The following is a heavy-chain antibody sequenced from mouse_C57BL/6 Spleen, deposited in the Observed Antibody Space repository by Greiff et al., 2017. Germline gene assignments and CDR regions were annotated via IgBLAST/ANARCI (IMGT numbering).Heavy chain of an antibody. CDR3: ARLFITTGSRAGAMDY. CDR2: ISGGGGNT. V-gene: IGHV5-9*01. J-gene: IGHJ4*01. D-gene: IGHD1-1*01. Sequence: EVQLVESGGGLVKPGGSLKLSCAASGFTFSSYTMSWVRQTPEKRLEWVATISGGGGNTYYPDSVKGRFTISRDNAKNTLYLQMSSLRSEDTALYYCARLFITTGSRAGAMDYWGQGTSVTVSS. CDR1: GFTFSSYT.